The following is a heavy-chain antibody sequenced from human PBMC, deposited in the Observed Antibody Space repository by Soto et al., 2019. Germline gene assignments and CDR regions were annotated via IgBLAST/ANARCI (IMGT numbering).Heavy chain of an antibody. CDR2: ISGSGGST. V-gene: IGHV3-23*01. Sequence: GGSLRLSCAASGFTFSSYAMSWVRQAPGKGLEWVSAISGSGGSTYYADSVKGRFTISRDNSKNTLYLQMNSLRAEDTAVYYCANGGLSSKPAGGFSSWYPYYYYGMDVWGQGTTVTVSS. D-gene: IGHD6-13*01. J-gene: IGHJ6*02. CDR1: GFTFSSYA. CDR3: ANGGLSSKPAGGFSSWYPYYYYGMDV.